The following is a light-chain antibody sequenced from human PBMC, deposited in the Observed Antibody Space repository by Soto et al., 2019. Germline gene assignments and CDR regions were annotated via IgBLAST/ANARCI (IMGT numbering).Light chain of an antibody. CDR1: SSDVGAYNF. J-gene: IGLJ1*01. Sequence: QSALTQPASVSGSPGQSISISCTGTSSDVGAYNFVSWYQQHPGKAPKLMIYEVSNRPSGVSNRFSGSKSGNTASLTISGLQAEDEADYYCSSYTSSSTLVFGSGTNSPS. V-gene: IGLV2-14*01. CDR2: EVS. CDR3: SSYTSSSTLV.